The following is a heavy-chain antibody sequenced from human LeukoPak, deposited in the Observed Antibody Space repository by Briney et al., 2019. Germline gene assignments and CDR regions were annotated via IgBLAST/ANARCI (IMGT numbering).Heavy chain of an antibody. D-gene: IGHD2/OR15-2a*01. CDR1: GFTFSSYW. Sequence: PGGSLRLSCAASGFTFSSYWMHWVRQAPGKGLVWVSRINTEGTTTDYADSVKGRFTISRDNAKNTLYLRLNSLRAEDSAVYYCAREEYDNWGQGTLVTVSS. V-gene: IGHV3-74*01. CDR2: INTEGTTT. CDR3: AREEYDN. J-gene: IGHJ4*02.